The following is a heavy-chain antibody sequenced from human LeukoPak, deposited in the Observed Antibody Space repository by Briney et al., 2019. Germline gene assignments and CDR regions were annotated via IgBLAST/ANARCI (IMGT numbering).Heavy chain of an antibody. J-gene: IGHJ5*02. CDR3: ARVVVTSWFDP. CDR1: GFTFSSYS. Sequence: GGSLRLSCAASGFTFSSYSMNWARQAPGKGLEWVSSISSSSSYIYYADSVKGRFTISRDNAKNSLYLQMNSLRAEDTAVYYCARVVVTSWFDPWGQGTLVTVSS. V-gene: IGHV3-21*01. CDR2: ISSSSSYI. D-gene: IGHD2-21*02.